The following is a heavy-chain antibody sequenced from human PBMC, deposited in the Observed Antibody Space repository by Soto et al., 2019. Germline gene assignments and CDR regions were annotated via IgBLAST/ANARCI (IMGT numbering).Heavy chain of an antibody. V-gene: IGHV3-23*01. D-gene: IGHD3-9*01. Sequence: PGGSLRLSCAASGFTFSSYAMSWVRQAPGKGLEWVSAISGSGGSTYYADSVKGRFTISRDNSKNTLYLQMNSLRAEDTAVYYCAKVDPPSKYYDILTGYYWFDYWGQGTLVTVSS. CDR2: ISGSGGST. CDR3: AKVDPPSKYYDILTGYYWFDY. CDR1: GFTFSSYA. J-gene: IGHJ4*02.